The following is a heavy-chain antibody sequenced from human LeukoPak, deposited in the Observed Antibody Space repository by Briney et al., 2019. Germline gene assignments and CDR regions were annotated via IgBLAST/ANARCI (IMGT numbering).Heavy chain of an antibody. CDR1: GFTFRTYD. CDR3: AKARLPLDWNYVREIDY. D-gene: IGHD1-7*01. Sequence: QPGESLRLSCAASGFTFRTYDMHWVRHGKEEGLEWVSAIGTAGDTYYAGSVKGRFTISRENAKNSLFLQMNSLTTGDTAVYYCAKARLPLDWNYVREIDYWGQGTLVTVSS. J-gene: IGHJ4*02. V-gene: IGHV3-13*01. CDR2: IGTAGDT.